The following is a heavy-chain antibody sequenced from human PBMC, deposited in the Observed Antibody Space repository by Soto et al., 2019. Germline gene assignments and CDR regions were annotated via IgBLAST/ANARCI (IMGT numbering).Heavy chain of an antibody. Sequence: GGSLRLSCAVSGFYFNNYGINWVRQPPGKGLEWVSSVSKSDYTYYSDSVRGRFTISRDNAKNSVSLQMNSLRAEDTAVYYCARPRLEDSSSFDYWGQGTLVTVSS. CDR3: ARPRLEDSSSFDY. D-gene: IGHD6-6*01. CDR2: VSKSDYT. CDR1: GFYFNNYG. V-gene: IGHV3-21*01. J-gene: IGHJ4*02.